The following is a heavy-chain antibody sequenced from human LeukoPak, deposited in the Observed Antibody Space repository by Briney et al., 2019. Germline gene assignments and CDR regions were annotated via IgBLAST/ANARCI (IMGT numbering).Heavy chain of an antibody. CDR3: ARDKLGSGYSSDFDY. CDR1: GFSVSIMY. D-gene: IGHD6-19*01. J-gene: IGHJ4*02. CDR2: LYTGGTT. Sequence: GGSLTLSCAASGFSVSIMYMKWVRQAPGRGRVWGSALYTGGTTYYADSVKGRFTISRDNSKNTLYLQMNSLRAEDTAVYYCARDKLGSGYSSDFDYWGQGTRVTVSS. V-gene: IGHV3-53*05.